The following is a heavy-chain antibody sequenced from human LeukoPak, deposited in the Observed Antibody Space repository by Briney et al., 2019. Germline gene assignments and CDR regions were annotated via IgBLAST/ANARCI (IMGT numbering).Heavy chain of an antibody. Sequence: SETLSLTCAVYGGSFSGYYWSWIRQPPGKGLEWIGYIFHTGSTNYNPSLKSRVAISVDTSKNQFSLKLNSVTAADTAVYYCARHIRGAYYYFDYWGQGTLVTVSS. V-gene: IGHV4-59*08. J-gene: IGHJ4*02. D-gene: IGHD3-10*01. CDR3: ARHIRGAYYYFDY. CDR1: GGSFSGYY. CDR2: IFHTGST.